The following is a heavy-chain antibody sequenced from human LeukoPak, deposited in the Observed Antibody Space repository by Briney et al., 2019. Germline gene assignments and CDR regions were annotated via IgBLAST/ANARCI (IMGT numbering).Heavy chain of an antibody. V-gene: IGHV1-3*01. J-gene: IGHJ3*02. CDR2: INAGNGNT. CDR1: GYTFNTYA. D-gene: IGHD5-12*01. Sequence: ASVKVSCKASGYTFNTYAIHWVRQAPGQRPEWMGWINAGNGNTKSSQKFQGRVTLTRDKSASTAYMELSSLTSEDTAVYYCARAQGGYDFPAFDIWGQGTVVIVSS. CDR3: ARAQGGYDFPAFDI.